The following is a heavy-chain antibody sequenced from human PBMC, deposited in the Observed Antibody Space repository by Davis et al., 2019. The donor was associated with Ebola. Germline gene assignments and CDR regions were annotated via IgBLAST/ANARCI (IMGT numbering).Heavy chain of an antibody. Sequence: GESLKISCVASGFTFSSYWMSWVRQAPGKGLEWVANIKQDGSEKYYVDSVKGRFTISRDNAKNTLYLQMNSLRAEDTAVYYCARGPYTVAAFDYWGQGTLVTVSS. D-gene: IGHD4-23*01. V-gene: IGHV3-7*01. CDR3: ARGPYTVAAFDY. J-gene: IGHJ4*02. CDR2: IKQDGSEK. CDR1: GFTFSSYW.